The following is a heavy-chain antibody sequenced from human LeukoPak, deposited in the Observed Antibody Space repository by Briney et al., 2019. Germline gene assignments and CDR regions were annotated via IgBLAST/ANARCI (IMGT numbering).Heavy chain of an antibody. CDR1: GFTFSSYG. D-gene: IGHD3-9*01. V-gene: IGHV3-30*03. CDR3: ARLRRSYDILTGYYTRDGMDV. J-gene: IGHJ6*02. CDR2: ISYDGSNK. Sequence: GGSLRLSCAASGFTFSSYGMHWVRQAPGKGLEWVAVISYDGSNKYYADSVKGRFTISRDNSKNTLYLQMNSLRAEDTAVYYCARLRRSYDILTGYYTRDGMDVWGQGTTVTVSS.